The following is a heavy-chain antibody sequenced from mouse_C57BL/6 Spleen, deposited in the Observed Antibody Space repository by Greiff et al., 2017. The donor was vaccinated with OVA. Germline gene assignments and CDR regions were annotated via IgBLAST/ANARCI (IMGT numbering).Heavy chain of an antibody. V-gene: IGHV1-69*01. CDR2: IDPSDSYT. CDR3: ARSSDYDDFDY. CDR1: GYTFTSYW. J-gene: IGHJ2*01. Sequence: QVQLKQPGAELVMPGASVKLSCKASGYTFTSYWMHWVKQRPGQGLEWIGEIDPSDSYTNYNQKFKGKSTLTVDKSSSTAYMQLSSLTSEDSAVYYCARSSDYDDFDYWGQGTTLTVSS. D-gene: IGHD2-4*01.